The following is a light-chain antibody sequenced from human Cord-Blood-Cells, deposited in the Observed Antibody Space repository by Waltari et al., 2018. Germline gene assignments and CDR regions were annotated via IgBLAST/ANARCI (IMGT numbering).Light chain of an antibody. J-gene: IGLJ3*02. V-gene: IGLV2-14*01. Sequence: QSDWTQPAFVSGSSGQSITISCTGTSSDGGGYNHAPWYRQHPGKAPKLMIYDASDLPSVVSTRFSGSNSGTTASLTISLLQAEDDADYYFSSYTISSTLEVFGVGTKLTVL. CDR3: SSYTISSTLEV. CDR1: SSDGGGYNH. CDR2: DAS.